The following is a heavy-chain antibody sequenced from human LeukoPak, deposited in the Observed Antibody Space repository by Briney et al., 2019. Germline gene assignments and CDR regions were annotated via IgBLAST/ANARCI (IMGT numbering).Heavy chain of an antibody. CDR1: GFTFSSYA. J-gene: IGHJ4*02. CDR3: ARELIAVAPDY. CDR2: ISSSSSYI. Sequence: GRSLRLSCAASGFTFSSYAMHWVRQAPGKGLEWVSSISSSSSYIYYADSVKGRFTISRDNAKNSLYLQMNSLRAEDTAVYYCARELIAVAPDYWGQGTLVTVSS. V-gene: IGHV3-21*01. D-gene: IGHD6-19*01.